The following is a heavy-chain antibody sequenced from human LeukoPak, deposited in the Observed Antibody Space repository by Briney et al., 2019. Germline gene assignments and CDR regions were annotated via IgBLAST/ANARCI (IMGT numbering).Heavy chain of an antibody. V-gene: IGHV1-69*06. CDR3: ARASPHYYPENYFDY. CDR1: GGTFSSYA. J-gene: IGHJ4*02. D-gene: IGHD3-22*01. CDR2: IIPIFGTA. Sequence: GASVKVSCKASGGTFSSYAISWVRQAPGQGLEWMGGIIPIFGTANYAQKFQGRVTITADKSTSTAYMELSSLRSEDTAVYYCARASPHYYPENYFDYWGQGTLVTVSS.